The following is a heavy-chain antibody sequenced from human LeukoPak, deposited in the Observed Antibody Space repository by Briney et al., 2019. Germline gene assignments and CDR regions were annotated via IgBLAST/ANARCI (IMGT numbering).Heavy chain of an antibody. J-gene: IGHJ4*02. CDR2: IYDSGGT. CDR3: ARHDYGDKNFDY. Sequence: TSETLSLTCTVSGGSISSSGFYWGWIRQPPGKGLEWIGSIYDSGGTYYNPSLESRVTISVNMSNNQFSLKLSSVTAADTAVYYCARHDYGDKNFDYWGQGTLVTVSS. CDR1: GGSISSSGFY. D-gene: IGHD4-17*01. V-gene: IGHV4-39*01.